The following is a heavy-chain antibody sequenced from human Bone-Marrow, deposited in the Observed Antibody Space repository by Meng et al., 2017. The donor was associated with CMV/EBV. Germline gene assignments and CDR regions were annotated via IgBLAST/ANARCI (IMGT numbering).Heavy chain of an antibody. D-gene: IGHD3-10*01. Sequence: GESLKISCAASGFTFSSYSMNWVRQAPGKGLEWVSSISSSSSYIYYADSVKGRFTISRDNAKNSLYLQMNSLRAEDTAVYYCARDMVRGVTKRSGFDLWGQGTLVTVSS. CDR2: ISSSSSYI. CDR3: ARDMVRGVTKRSGFDL. CDR1: GFTFSSYS. J-gene: IGHJ5*02. V-gene: IGHV3-21*01.